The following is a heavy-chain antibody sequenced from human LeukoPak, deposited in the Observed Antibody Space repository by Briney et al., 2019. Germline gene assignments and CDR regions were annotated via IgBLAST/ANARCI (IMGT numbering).Heavy chain of an antibody. CDR2: ISYDGSNK. V-gene: IGHV3-30-3*01. CDR3: ARALDSSGWNGRDY. J-gene: IGHJ4*02. Sequence: GGSLRLSCAASGFSFNSYAMHWARQAPGKGLEWVAVISYDGSNKDYADSVKGRLTISRDKSKNTLYLQMNSLRPEDTAVYYCARALDSSGWNGRDYWGQGTLVTVSS. D-gene: IGHD6-19*01. CDR1: GFSFNSYA.